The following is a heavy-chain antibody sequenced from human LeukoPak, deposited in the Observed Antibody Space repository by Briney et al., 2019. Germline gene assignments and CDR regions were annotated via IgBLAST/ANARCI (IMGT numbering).Heavy chain of an antibody. Sequence: PGGSLRLSCAASGFTFSSYGMHWVRQAPGKGLEWVAVIWYDGSNNYYAASVKGRFTISRDNSKNTLYLQMNSLRAEDTAVYYCAPLWFGELLSLDYWGQGTLVTVSS. CDR3: APLWFGELLSLDY. CDR1: GFTFSSYG. CDR2: IWYDGSNN. V-gene: IGHV3-33*01. J-gene: IGHJ4*02. D-gene: IGHD3-10*01.